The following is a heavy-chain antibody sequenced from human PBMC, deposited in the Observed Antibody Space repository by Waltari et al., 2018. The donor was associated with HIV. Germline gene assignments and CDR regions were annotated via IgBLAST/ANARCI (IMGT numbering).Heavy chain of an antibody. CDR1: GAALLDLG. J-gene: IGHJ4*02. CDR2: VKSKDKGGTT. V-gene: IGHV3-15*01. D-gene: IGHD2-8*01. CDR3: ATGLMTKFAYLTYYDH. Sequence: LVQSGGGLVKPGGSLRLSCRPYGAALLDLGLAGDRQAPGGGLEWIGRVKSKDKGGTTVYGVPIQGRCFISRDDSTDTVYLQMNRLKPEDTGMYYCATGLMTKFAYLTYYDHWGQGTPVGVSA.